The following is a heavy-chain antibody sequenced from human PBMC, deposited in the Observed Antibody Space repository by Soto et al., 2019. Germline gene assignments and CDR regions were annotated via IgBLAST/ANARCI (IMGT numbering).Heavy chain of an antibody. V-gene: IGHV3-33*01. CDR2: IWYDGSNK. CDR1: GFTFSSYG. CDR3: ARCTLYYYYMDV. J-gene: IGHJ6*03. D-gene: IGHD2-2*01. Sequence: SLRLSCAASGFTFSSYGMHWVRQAPGKGLEWVAVIWYDGSNKYYADSVKGRFTISRDNSKNTLYLQMNSLRAEDTAVYYCARCTLYYYYMDVWGKGTTVTVSS.